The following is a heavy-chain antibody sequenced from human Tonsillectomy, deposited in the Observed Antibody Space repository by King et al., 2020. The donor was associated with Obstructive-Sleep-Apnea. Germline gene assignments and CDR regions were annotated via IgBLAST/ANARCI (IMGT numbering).Heavy chain of an antibody. CDR1: GYTFYTYW. J-gene: IGHJ6*02. CDR2: IYPGDSDT. D-gene: IGHD4-23*01. Sequence: VQLVESGAEVKKSGESLKISCKASGYTFYTYWIAWVRQMPGKGLEWMGIIYPGDSDTRYSPSFQGQVTISADESISTTYLQWRSLQASDTAMYYCARRSAYGGSSAMDVWGQGTTVTVSS. CDR3: ARRSAYGGSSAMDV. V-gene: IGHV5-51*01.